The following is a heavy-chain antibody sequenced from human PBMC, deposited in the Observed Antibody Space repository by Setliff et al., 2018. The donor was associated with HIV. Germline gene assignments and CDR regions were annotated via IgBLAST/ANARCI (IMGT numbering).Heavy chain of an antibody. Sequence: PSETLSLTCPVSGVSISSHSWTWTRQPPGKGLEWIGYFYYSGSTNYNPSLKGRVTISADTSENQLSLKLSSLTAAATAVYYCARIEGYAYGSNWFDPWGQGTLVTVSS. D-gene: IGHD3-16*01. J-gene: IGHJ5*02. CDR2: FYYSGST. V-gene: IGHV4-59*11. CDR1: GVSISSHS. CDR3: ARIEGYAYGSNWFDP.